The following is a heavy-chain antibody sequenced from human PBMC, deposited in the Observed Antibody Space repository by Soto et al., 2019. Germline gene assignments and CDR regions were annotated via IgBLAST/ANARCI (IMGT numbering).Heavy chain of an antibody. CDR2: INHSGSN. D-gene: IGHD3-10*01. CDR1: GGSFSVYY. CDR3: ARPHSGSYSSHNWFDP. Sequence: SETLSLTCAVYGGSFSVYYWSWILQPPGKGLECIGEINHSGSNNYNPSLKSRVTISVDTSKNQFSLKLSSVTAADTAVYYCARPHSGSYSSHNWFDPRGQGTLVTVSS. V-gene: IGHV4-34*01. J-gene: IGHJ5*02.